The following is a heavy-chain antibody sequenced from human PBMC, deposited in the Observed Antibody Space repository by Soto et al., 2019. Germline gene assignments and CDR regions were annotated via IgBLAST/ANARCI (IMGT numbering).Heavy chain of an antibody. J-gene: IGHJ6*03. D-gene: IGHD3-10*01. Sequence: QVQLQESGPGLVKPSETLSLTCTVSGGSISNYYWSWIRQPPGKGLEWIGYIYYSGSTNYNPSLKSRVTISVDTSKNQFSLKLSSVTAADTAVYYCARSVQSDYYYYYYMDVWGKGTTVTVSS. CDR3: ARSVQSDYYYYYYMDV. CDR1: GGSISNYY. V-gene: IGHV4-59*01. CDR2: IYYSGST.